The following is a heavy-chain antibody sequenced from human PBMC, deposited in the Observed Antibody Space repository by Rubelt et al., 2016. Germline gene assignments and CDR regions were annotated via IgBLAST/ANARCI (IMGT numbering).Heavy chain of an antibody. J-gene: IGHJ6*03. Sequence: WVRQAPGQGLEWMGLMNPTGVSTNYAQKLQGRVTMTTDTSTSTAYMELRSLRSDDTAVYYCARDRIFRSIAMDVWGKGTTVTVSS. CDR2: MNPTGVST. CDR3: ARDRIFRSIAMDV. D-gene: IGHD2-2*01. V-gene: IGHV1-46*01.